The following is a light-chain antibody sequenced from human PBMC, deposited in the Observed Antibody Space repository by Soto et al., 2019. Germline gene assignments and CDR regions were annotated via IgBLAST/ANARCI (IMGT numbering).Light chain of an antibody. CDR2: DNN. V-gene: IGLV1-40*01. CDR1: SSNIGAGFD. J-gene: IGLJ2*01. Sequence: QSVLTQPPSVSGAPGQRVTISCTGSSSNIGAGFDIHWYQQLPRTAPKLLIYDNNNRPSGVPDRFSGSKSGTSASLAITGLQAWDEGDNYSQPYASGLGGVVLGGGT. CDR3: QPYASGLGGVV.